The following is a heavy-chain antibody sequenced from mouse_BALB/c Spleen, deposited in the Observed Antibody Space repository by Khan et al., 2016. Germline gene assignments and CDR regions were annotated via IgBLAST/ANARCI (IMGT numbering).Heavy chain of an antibody. D-gene: IGHD2-4*01. CDR2: INTFTGEP. CDR1: GYAFTNYG. Sequence: QIQLVQSGPELKKPGETVKISCKASGYAFTNYGMTWVKQAPGKGLKWMGWINTFTGEPTCADDFKGRFAFSLETSASTAYLQINSLKNEDTATYFCARGISYNYDSYFDYWGQGTTLTVSS. CDR3: ARGISYNYDSYFDY. V-gene: IGHV9-3-1*01. J-gene: IGHJ2*01.